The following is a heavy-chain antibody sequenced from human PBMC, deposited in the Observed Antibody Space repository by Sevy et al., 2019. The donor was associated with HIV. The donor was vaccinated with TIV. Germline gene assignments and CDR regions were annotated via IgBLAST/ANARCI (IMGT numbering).Heavy chain of an antibody. CDR1: GFTFSSYA. CDR3: ARVDYGGNSGYDYYYYMDV. D-gene: IGHD4-17*01. V-gene: IGHV3-7*03. J-gene: IGHJ6*03. CDR2: IKQDGSEK. Sequence: GGSLRLSCAASGFTFSSYAMSWVRQAPGKGLEWVANIKQDGSEKYYVDSVKGRFTISRDNAKNSLYLQMNSLRAEDTAVYYCARVDYGGNSGYDYYYYMDVWGKGTTVTVSS.